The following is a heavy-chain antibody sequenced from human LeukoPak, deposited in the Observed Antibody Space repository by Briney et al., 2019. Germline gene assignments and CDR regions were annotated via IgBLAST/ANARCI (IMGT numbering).Heavy chain of an antibody. D-gene: IGHD6-6*01. CDR3: ARTAARRFDY. CDR2: INPNSGGT. CDR1: GYTFTGYY. J-gene: IGHJ4*02. V-gene: IGHV1-2*06. Sequence: ASVKVSCKASGYTFTGYYMHWVRQAPGQGLEWMGRINPNSGGTNYAQKFQGRVTMTRDTSTSTVYMELSSLRSDDTAVYYCARTAARRFDYWGQGTLVTVSS.